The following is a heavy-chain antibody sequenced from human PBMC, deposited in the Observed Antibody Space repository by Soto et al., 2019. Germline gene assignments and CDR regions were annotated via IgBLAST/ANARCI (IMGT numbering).Heavy chain of an antibody. CDR3: ARDHQSTVTTLRY. CDR2: IWYDGSNK. CDR1: GFTFSSYG. V-gene: IGHV3-33*01. D-gene: IGHD4-17*01. J-gene: IGHJ4*02. Sequence: TGGSLRLSCAASGFTFSSYGMHWVRQAPGKGLEWVAVIWYDGSNKYYADSVKGRFTISRDNSKNTLYLQMNSLRAEDTAVYYCARDHQSTVTTLRYWGQGTLVTVSS.